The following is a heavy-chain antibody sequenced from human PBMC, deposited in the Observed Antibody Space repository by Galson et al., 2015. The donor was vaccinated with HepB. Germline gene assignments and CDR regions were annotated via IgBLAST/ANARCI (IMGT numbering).Heavy chain of an antibody. D-gene: IGHD6-13*01. Sequence: SVKVSCKVSGYTLTELSMHWVRQAPGKGLEWMGGFDPEDGETIYAQKFQGRVTMTEDTSTDTAYMELSSLRSEDTAVYYCATDLWTPGYSSRGGAFDIWGQGTMVTVSS. J-gene: IGHJ3*02. V-gene: IGHV1-24*01. CDR2: FDPEDGET. CDR3: ATDLWTPGYSSRGGAFDI. CDR1: GYTLTELS.